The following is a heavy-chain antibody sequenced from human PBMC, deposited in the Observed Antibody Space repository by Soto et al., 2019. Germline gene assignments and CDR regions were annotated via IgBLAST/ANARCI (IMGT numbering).Heavy chain of an antibody. CDR3: ASPIVAHDMDY. Sequence: QVQLQQWGAGLLKPSETLSLTCAVYGGSFSGYYWSWIRQPPGKGLEWIGEINHSGSTNYNPSLKSRVTISVDTSKNQFSLKLSSVTAADTAVYYCASPIVAHDMDYWGQGTLVTVSS. D-gene: IGHD6-13*01. CDR1: GGSFSGYY. V-gene: IGHV4-34*01. CDR2: INHSGST. J-gene: IGHJ4*02.